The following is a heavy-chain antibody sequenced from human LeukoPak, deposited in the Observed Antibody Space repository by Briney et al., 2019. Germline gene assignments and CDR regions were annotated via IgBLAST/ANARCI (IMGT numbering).Heavy chain of an antibody. CDR1: GFTFTTHG. V-gene: IGHV3-30*02. J-gene: IGHJ4*02. Sequence: GGSLKVSCKASGFTFTTHGMTWVRQAPGKGLGGVAFIRTNGSNKYQAESVKGRFTISRDNSKNTLYLQMNSLRAEDTAVYYCAKDSNHWPFDYWGQGTLVTVSS. CDR2: IRTNGSNK. D-gene: IGHD1-14*01. CDR3: AKDSNHWPFDY.